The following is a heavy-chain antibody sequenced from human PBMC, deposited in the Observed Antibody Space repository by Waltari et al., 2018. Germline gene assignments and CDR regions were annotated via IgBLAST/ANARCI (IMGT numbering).Heavy chain of an antibody. Sequence: QLQLQESGPGLVKPSGTLSLTCTVSGGSISSSSYYWGWIRQPPGKGLGWIGSIYYSGSTYYNPALKSRVTISVDTSKNQFSLKLSSVTAADTAVYYCANCNWFDPWGQGTLVTVSS. V-gene: IGHV4-39*07. CDR1: GGSISSSSYY. CDR2: IYYSGST. J-gene: IGHJ5*02. CDR3: ANCNWFDP.